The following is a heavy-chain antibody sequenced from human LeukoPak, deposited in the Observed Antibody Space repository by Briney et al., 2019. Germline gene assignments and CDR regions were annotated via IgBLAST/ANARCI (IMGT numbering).Heavy chain of an antibody. D-gene: IGHD1-7*01. CDR1: GDTFTDTY. J-gene: IGHJ4*02. Sequence: GESLQISCQGSGDTFTDTYIAWVRQVGGKGLEWMGIIYHDGSDTRYNPSFEGQVTISADHSISTAYLQWTSLKTSDTAMYYCARFLHGNSLDHWGQGTLVTVSS. CDR3: ARFLHGNSLDH. CDR2: IYHDGSDT. V-gene: IGHV5-51*01.